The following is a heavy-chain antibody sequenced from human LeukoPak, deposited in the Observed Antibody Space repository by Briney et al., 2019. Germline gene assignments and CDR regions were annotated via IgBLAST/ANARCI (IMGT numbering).Heavy chain of an antibody. CDR1: GFTFSNFA. CDR2: IRSKAYGGPT. D-gene: IGHD2-21*02. CDR3: SRDQYGIPYCGGDCSVSWGH. Sequence: GGSLRLSCLASGFTFSNFAMSWVRRAPGKGLEWVGFIRSKAYGGPTEYAASVKGRFTISRDDSTSIAYLQMNSLETEDTAVYYCSRDQYGIPYCGGDCSVSWGHWGQGTLVTVSS. J-gene: IGHJ4*02. V-gene: IGHV3-49*04.